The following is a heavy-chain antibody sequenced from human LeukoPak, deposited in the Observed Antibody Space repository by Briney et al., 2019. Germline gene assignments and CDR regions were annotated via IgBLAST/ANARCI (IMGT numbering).Heavy chain of an antibody. Sequence: GGSLRLSCAASGFTFSSYAMSWVRQAPGKGLEWVSAICGSGGSTYYADSVKGRFTISRDNSKNTLYLQMNSLRAEDTAVYYCATRPLYGDYESNYYMDVWGKGTTVTVSS. D-gene: IGHD4-17*01. J-gene: IGHJ6*03. V-gene: IGHV3-23*01. CDR2: ICGSGGST. CDR1: GFTFSSYA. CDR3: ATRPLYGDYESNYYMDV.